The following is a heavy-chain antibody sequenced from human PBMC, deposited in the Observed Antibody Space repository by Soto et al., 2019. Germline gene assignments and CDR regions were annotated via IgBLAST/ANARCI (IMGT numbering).Heavy chain of an antibody. V-gene: IGHV3-23*01. Sequence: GGSLRLSCAASGFTFSSYAMSWVRQAPGKGLEWVSAISGSGGSTYYADSVKGRFTISRDNSKNTLYLQMNSLRAEDTAVYYCANSYDSNYGMDVWGQGTTVTVSS. CDR3: ANSYDSNYGMDV. J-gene: IGHJ6*02. D-gene: IGHD3-22*01. CDR1: GFTFSSYA. CDR2: ISGSGGST.